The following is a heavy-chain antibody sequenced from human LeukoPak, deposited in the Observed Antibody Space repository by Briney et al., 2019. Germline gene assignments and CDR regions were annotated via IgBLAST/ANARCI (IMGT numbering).Heavy chain of an antibody. Sequence: GGSLRLSCAASGFTFSSYEMNWVRQAPGKGLEWVSYISSSGSTIYYADSVKGRFTISRDNVKNSLYLQMNSLRAEDTAVYYCARVRYSSGWASGGAFDYWGQGTLVTVSS. CDR2: ISSSGSTI. CDR3: ARVRYSSGWASGGAFDY. V-gene: IGHV3-48*03. J-gene: IGHJ4*02. CDR1: GFTFSSYE. D-gene: IGHD6-19*01.